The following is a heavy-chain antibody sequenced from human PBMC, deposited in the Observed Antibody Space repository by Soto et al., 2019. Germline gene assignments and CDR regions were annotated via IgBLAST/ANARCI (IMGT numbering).Heavy chain of an antibody. CDR3: TGAYYDVSGYSLDP. V-gene: IGHV4-31*03. D-gene: IGHD3-22*01. J-gene: IGHJ5*02. CDR2: IYYSGST. CDR1: GGSISSGGYY. Sequence: SETLSLTCTVSGGSISSGGYYWSWIRQHPGKGLEWIGYIYYSGSTYYNPSLKSRVTISVDTAKNQFSLRLTSVSAADTAVYYCTGAYYDVSGYSLDPWGQGTSVTVSS.